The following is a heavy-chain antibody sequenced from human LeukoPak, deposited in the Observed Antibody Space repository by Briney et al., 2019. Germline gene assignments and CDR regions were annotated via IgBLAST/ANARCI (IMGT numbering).Heavy chain of an antibody. CDR2: IYYSGST. D-gene: IGHD3-10*01. Sequence: PSETLSLTCTVSGGSISSYYWSWIRQPPGKGLEWIGYIYYSGSTNYNPSLKSRVTISVDTSKNQFSLKLSSATAADTAVYYCARGYGSLGSAFDIWGQGTMVTVSS. J-gene: IGHJ3*02. CDR1: GGSISSYY. CDR3: ARGYGSLGSAFDI. V-gene: IGHV4-59*01.